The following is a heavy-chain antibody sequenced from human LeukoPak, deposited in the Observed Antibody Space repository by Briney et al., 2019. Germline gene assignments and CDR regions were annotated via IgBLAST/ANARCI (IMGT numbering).Heavy chain of an antibody. Sequence: SETLSLTCTVSGGSISSYYWSWIRQPAGKGLEWIGRIYASGSTNYNPSLKSRVTISVDTSKNQFSLKLSSVTAADTAVYYCARGGGMTTVTKEYYFDYWGQGTLVTVSS. CDR1: GGSISSYY. V-gene: IGHV4-4*07. J-gene: IGHJ4*02. CDR3: ARGGGMTTVTKEYYFDY. D-gene: IGHD4-17*01. CDR2: IYASGST.